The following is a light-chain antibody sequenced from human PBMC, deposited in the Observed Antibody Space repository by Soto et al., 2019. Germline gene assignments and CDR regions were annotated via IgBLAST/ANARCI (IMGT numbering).Light chain of an antibody. J-gene: IGKJ1*01. Sequence: EIVLTQSPGTLSLSPGERATLSCRASQSVGSKLAWYRQTPGQPPRLLIYGASTRATDTPARFSGSGAGTDFTLIISRLEPVDFAVYYCQQYGSSVATFGQGTQVE. CDR3: QQYGSSVAT. V-gene: IGKV3-20*01. CDR2: GAS. CDR1: QSVGSK.